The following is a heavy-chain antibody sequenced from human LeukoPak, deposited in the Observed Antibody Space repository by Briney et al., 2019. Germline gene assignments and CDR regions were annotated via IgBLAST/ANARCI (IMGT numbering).Heavy chain of an antibody. CDR2: IYYSGST. V-gene: IGHV4-59*01. Sequence: SETLSLTCAVYGGSFSGYYWSWIRQPPGKGLEWIGYIYYSGSTNYNPSLKSRVTISVDTSKNQFSLKLSSVTAADTAVYYCARVGGGIYYYYYYGMDVWGQGTTVTVS. J-gene: IGHJ6*02. CDR3: ARVGGGIYYYYYYGMDV. D-gene: IGHD2-15*01. CDR1: GGSFSGYY.